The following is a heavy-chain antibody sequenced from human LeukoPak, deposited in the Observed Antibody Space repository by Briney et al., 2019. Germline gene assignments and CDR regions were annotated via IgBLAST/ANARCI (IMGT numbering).Heavy chain of an antibody. CDR3: ATQLGRNEGQEPPNFDY. V-gene: IGHV4-38-2*02. D-gene: IGHD7-27*01. CDR1: GYSIINSDYY. CDR2: VYHSGTT. J-gene: IGHJ4*02. Sequence: SETLSLTCTVSGYSIINSDYYWGWIRQPPGKGLEWIGNVYHSGTTYYNLSLKSLLTISVDTSKNQFSLRLSSVTATDTAVYYCATQLGRNEGQEPPNFDYWGQGTLVTVSS.